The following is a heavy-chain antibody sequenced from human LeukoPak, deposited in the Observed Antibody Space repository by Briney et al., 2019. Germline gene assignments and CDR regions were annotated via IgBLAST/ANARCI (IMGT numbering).Heavy chain of an antibody. CDR3: AREDRDRDAFDI. D-gene: IGHD5-24*01. V-gene: IGHV3-74*01. Sequence: GGSLRLSCAASGFTFSSYWIHWVRQVPGKGLVWVSRIHGDGRTTTYADSVKGRFTISRDNAKNTLYLQMGSLRAEDMAVYYCAREDRDRDAFDIWGQGTMVTVSS. J-gene: IGHJ3*02. CDR2: IHGDGRTT. CDR1: GFTFSSYW.